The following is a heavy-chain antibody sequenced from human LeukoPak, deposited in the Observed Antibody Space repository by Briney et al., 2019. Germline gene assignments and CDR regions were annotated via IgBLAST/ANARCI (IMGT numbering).Heavy chain of an antibody. V-gene: IGHV4-34*01. J-gene: IGHJ6*02. D-gene: IGHD3-22*01. CDR3: ARGKMYYYDSSGYSLRPYYYYGMDV. CDR1: GGSFSGYY. CDR2: INHSGST. Sequence: SETLSLTCAVYGGSFSGYYWSWLRQPPGKGLEWIGEINHSGSTNYNPSLKSRVTISVDTSKNQFSLKLSSVTAADTAVYYCARGKMYYYDSSGYSLRPYYYYGMDVWGQGTTVTVSS.